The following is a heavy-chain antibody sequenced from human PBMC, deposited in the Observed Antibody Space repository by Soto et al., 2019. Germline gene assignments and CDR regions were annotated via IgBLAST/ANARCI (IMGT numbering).Heavy chain of an antibody. J-gene: IGHJ4*02. V-gene: IGHV1-18*01. Sequence: ASVKVSCKASGYTFTSYGISWVRQAPGQGLEWMGWISAYNGNTNYAQKLQGRVTMTTDTSTSTAYMELRSLRSDDTAVYYCARRGEGAYCGGDCYSDYWGQGTLVTVSS. D-gene: IGHD2-21*02. CDR2: ISAYNGNT. CDR1: GYTFTSYG. CDR3: ARRGEGAYCGGDCYSDY.